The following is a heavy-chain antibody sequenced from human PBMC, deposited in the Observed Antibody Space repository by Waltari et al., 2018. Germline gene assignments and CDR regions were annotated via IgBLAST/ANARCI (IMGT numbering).Heavy chain of an antibody. Sequence: EVQPVQSGAAGKKPGATVNISCKVSGYTFTDYYMPGVQQAPGKGLEWMGLVDPEDGETIYAEKFQGRVTIPADTSTETAYMELSSLRSEDTAVYYCATALYGDYFSWGQGTLVTVSS. CDR1: GYTFTDYY. V-gene: IGHV1-69-2*01. J-gene: IGHJ4*02. D-gene: IGHD4-17*01. CDR2: VDPEDGET. CDR3: ATALYGDYFS.